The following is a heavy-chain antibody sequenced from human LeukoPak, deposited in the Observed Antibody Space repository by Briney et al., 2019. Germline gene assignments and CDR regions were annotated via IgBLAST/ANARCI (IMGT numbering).Heavy chain of an antibody. Sequence: GGSLRLSCAASGFTFSSYSKNWVRQAPGKGLEWVSSISSSSYIYYADSVKGRFTISRDNAKNSLYLQMNSLRAEDTAVYYCARVGDLYGMDVWGQGTAVTVSS. CDR3: ARVGDLYGMDV. CDR1: GFTFSSYS. CDR2: ISSSSYI. D-gene: IGHD4-17*01. J-gene: IGHJ6*02. V-gene: IGHV3-21*01.